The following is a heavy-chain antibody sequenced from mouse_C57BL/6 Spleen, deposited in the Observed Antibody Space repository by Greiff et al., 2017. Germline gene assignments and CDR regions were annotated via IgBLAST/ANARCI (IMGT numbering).Heavy chain of an antibody. J-gene: IGHJ4*01. CDR1: GYTFTSYG. CDR2: IYPRSGNT. Sequence: QVQLQQSGAELARPGASVKLSCKASGYTFTSYGISWVKQRPGQGLEWIGEIYPRSGNTYYNEQFKGKATLTADKSSSTAYMELRSLTSEDSTVFFCARVIPFYYAMDYWGQGTSGTVSS. CDR3: ARVIPFYYAMDY. V-gene: IGHV1-81*01.